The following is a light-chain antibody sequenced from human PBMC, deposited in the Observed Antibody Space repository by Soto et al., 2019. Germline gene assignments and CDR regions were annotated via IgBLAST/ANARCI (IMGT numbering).Light chain of an antibody. CDR3: QQYNSDSRT. CDR2: DSS. J-gene: IGKJ1*01. V-gene: IGKV1-5*01. Sequence: DIQMTQSPSTLSASVGDRVTITCRASQSISTWLPWYRQKPGNAPKLLIFDSSNLKSGVPSRFSGSGPGTEFTLTIDSLQPDDFATYYCQQYNSDSRTFGQGTELDIK. CDR1: QSISTW.